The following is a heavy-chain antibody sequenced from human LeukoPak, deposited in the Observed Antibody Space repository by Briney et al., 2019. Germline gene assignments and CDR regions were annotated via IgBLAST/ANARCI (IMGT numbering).Heavy chain of an antibody. CDR3: ARVPEQRHWNFDY. D-gene: IGHD6-25*01. Sequence: RLSCAASGFTFSSYSMNWVRQAPGKGLEWVSSISSSSSYIYYADSVKGRFTISRDNAQNSLYLQMNSLRAEDTAVYYCARVPEQRHWNFDYWGQGTLVTVSS. CDR2: ISSSSSYI. CDR1: GFTFSSYS. V-gene: IGHV3-21*01. J-gene: IGHJ4*02.